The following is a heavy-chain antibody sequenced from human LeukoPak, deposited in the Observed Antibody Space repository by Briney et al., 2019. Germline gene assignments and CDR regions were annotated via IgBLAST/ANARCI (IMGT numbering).Heavy chain of an antibody. CDR2: ISSSSSYI. V-gene: IGHV3-21*04. Sequence: PGGSLRLPCAASGFTFSSYSMNWVRQAPGKGLEWVSSISSSSSYIYYADSVKGRFTISRDNAKNSLYLQMNSLRVEDTAFYYCAKDNRRHYTSGPNPDSLHWGQGALVTVSS. CDR1: GFTFSSYS. D-gene: IGHD6-19*01. J-gene: IGHJ4*02. CDR3: AKDNRRHYTSGPNPDSLH.